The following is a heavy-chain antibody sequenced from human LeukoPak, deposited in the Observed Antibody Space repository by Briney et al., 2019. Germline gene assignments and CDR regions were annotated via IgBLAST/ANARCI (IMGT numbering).Heavy chain of an antibody. CDR2: IDWDDDK. V-gene: IGHV2-70*04. Sequence: ESGPALVKPTQTLTLTCTFSGFSLSTSGMRVSWIRQPPGKALEWLARIDWDDDKFYSISLKTRLTISKDTSKNQVVLTMTNMDPVDTATYYCARSYPNYYDSSGYYDYWGQGTLVTVSS. J-gene: IGHJ4*02. D-gene: IGHD3-22*01. CDR3: ARSYPNYYDSSGYYDY. CDR1: GFSLSTSGMR.